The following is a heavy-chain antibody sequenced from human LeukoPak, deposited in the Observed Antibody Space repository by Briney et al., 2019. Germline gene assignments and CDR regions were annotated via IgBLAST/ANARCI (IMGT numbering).Heavy chain of an antibody. CDR2: IYRGGST. V-gene: IGHV3-66*01. CDR3: ASRTQKIFDDAFDS. CDR1: GFLISSNY. Sequence: GSLRISCAASGFLISSNYMRWGRQAPGKGLEWVWVIYRGGSTYYADSVQGRVTISRDKSKNTLYLQMNSLRAEDTAVYYCASRTQKIFDDAFDSGGQGPMVTFSA. D-gene: IGHD3-3*01. J-gene: IGHJ3*02.